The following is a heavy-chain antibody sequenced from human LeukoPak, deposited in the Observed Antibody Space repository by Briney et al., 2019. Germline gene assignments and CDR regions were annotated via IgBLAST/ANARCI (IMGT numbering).Heavy chain of an antibody. Sequence: GESLKISCKGSGYSFTSYWIGWVRQMPGKGLEWMGIIYPGDSDTRYSPSFQGQVTISADKSISTAYLQWSSLKASDTAMYYCARGRGGYCSSTSCWPGDFDYWGQGTLVTVSS. CDR3: ARGRGGYCSSTSCWPGDFDY. CDR2: IYPGDSDT. CDR1: GYSFTSYW. V-gene: IGHV5-51*01. D-gene: IGHD2-2*01. J-gene: IGHJ4*02.